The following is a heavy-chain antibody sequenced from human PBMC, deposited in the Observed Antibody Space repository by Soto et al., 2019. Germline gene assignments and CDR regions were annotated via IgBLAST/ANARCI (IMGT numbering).Heavy chain of an antibody. D-gene: IGHD1-1*01. CDR3: VRXQLAPYAFDI. V-gene: IGHV3-11*06. Sequence: QVQLVESGGGMVKPGGSLRLSCAASGFTLSDYFMAWVRQSPRQGLEWVSSSSNSGGYITYADSVRGRFTISRDNAKSSLFLQMNSLRAEDTAVYFCVRXQLAPYAFDIWGQGAMVSVSS. J-gene: IGHJ3*02. CDR2: SSNSGGYI. CDR1: GFTLSDYF.